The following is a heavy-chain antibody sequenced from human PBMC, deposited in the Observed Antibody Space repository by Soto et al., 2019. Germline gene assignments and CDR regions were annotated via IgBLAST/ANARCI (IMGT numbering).Heavy chain of an antibody. CDR1: GGSISSYY. V-gene: IGHV4-59*01. Sequence: QVQLQESGPGLVKPSETLSLTCTVSGGSISSYYWSWIRQPPGKGLEWIGYIYYSGSTNYNPSLKSRVTMSVDTSKNQFSRKLSSVTAADTAVYYCARGRGYSYGPPDAFDIWGQGTMVTVSS. J-gene: IGHJ3*02. CDR2: IYYSGST. CDR3: ARGRGYSYGPPDAFDI. D-gene: IGHD5-18*01.